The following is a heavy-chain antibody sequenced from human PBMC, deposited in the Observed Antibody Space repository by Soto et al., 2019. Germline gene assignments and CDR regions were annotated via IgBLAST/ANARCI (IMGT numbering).Heavy chain of an antibody. V-gene: IGHV1-18*04. CDR1: VYAVTGYV. J-gene: IGHJ2*01. D-gene: IGHD6-25*01. CDR2: IRAYTGYT. Sequence: RAYVYAVTGYVNSWVRQAPGQGLEWMGWIRAYTGYTNYAQKFQNRVTITTDTSTSTAYMELRSLISDDTAVYYCARASDGYRICWYVD. CDR3: ARASDGYRICWYVD.